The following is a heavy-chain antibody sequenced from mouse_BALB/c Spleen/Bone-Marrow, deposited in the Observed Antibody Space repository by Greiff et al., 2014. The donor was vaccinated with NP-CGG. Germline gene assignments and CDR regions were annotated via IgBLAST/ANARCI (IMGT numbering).Heavy chain of an antibody. CDR2: IDPANGNT. J-gene: IGHJ1*01. CDR3: ASYRYGWYFDV. Sequence: VQLQQSGAELVKPGASVKLSCTASGFTIKDTYMHWVKQRPEQGLEWIGRIDPANGNTKYDPKFQGKATITADTSSNTAYLQLSSLTSGNTAVYYCASYRYGWYFDVWGAGTTTTVSS. D-gene: IGHD2-14*01. V-gene: IGHV14-3*02. CDR1: GFTIKDTY.